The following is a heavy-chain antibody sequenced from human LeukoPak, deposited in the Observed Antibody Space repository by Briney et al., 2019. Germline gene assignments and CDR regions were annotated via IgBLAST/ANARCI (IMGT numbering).Heavy chain of an antibody. CDR2: ISWNSGSI. D-gene: IGHD3-10*01. CDR1: GFTFDDYA. V-gene: IGHV3-9*01. Sequence: GRSLRLSCAASGFTFDDYAMHWVRQAPGKGLEWVSGISWNSGSIGYADSVKGRFTISRDNAKNSLYLQMNSLRAEDTALYYCAKDGTMVRGVFDYWGQGTLVTVSS. CDR3: AKDGTMVRGVFDY. J-gene: IGHJ4*02.